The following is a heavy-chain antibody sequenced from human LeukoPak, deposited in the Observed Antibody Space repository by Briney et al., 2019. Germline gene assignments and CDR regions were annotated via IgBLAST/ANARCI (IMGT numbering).Heavy chain of an antibody. J-gene: IGHJ6*02. V-gene: IGHV1-2*02. CDR2: INPNSGGT. CDR1: GYTFTGYY. Sequence: ASVKVSCKASGYTFTGYYMHWVRQAPGQGLEWMGWINPNSGGTNYAQKFQGRVTMTRDTSISTAYMELSRLRSDDTAVYYCARVYDFWSGSLGPYYYYGMGVWGQGTTVTVSS. CDR3: ARVYDFWSGSLGPYYYYGMGV. D-gene: IGHD3-3*01.